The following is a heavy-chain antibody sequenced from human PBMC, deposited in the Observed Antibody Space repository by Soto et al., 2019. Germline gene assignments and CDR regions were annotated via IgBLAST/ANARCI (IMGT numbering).Heavy chain of an antibody. V-gene: IGHV1-69*06. CDR2: IIPIFGTI. CDR1: GGTLSIFD. Sequence: GASVKVSCKASGGTLSIFDINWVRQAPGQGLEWMGGIIPIFGTIDYAQKFQGRVTIIADRSTSTAYMELSSLKSEDTAVYYCATVIYSNSGWIYFDSWGQGTQVTVSS. D-gene: IGHD1-26*01. CDR3: ATVIYSNSGWIYFDS. J-gene: IGHJ4*02.